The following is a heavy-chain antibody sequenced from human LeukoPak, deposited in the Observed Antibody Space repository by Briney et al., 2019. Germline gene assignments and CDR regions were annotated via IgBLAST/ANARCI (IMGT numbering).Heavy chain of an antibody. J-gene: IGHJ4*02. D-gene: IGHD2-2*01. CDR2: ISYDGSNK. CDR3: AGLWGYCSSATCLTSFDY. V-gene: IGHV3-30*04. Sequence: GGSLRLSCAASGFTFSSYAMHWVRQAPGKGLEWVALISYDGSNKYYADSVKGRFTISRDNSKNTLYLQMNSLRAEDTAVYYCAGLWGYCSSATCLTSFDYWGQGTLVTVSS. CDR1: GFTFSSYA.